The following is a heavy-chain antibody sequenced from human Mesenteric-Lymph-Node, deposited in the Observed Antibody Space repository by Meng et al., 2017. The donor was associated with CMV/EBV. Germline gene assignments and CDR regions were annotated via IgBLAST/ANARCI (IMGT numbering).Heavy chain of an antibody. V-gene: IGHV4-34*01. Sequence: QVQLHQWGAGLLKPSETLSFTCAVYGGSFSGYDWNWIRQSPEKGLEWIGEINHSGSTTYNPSFTSRIIISVDTSTNQISLNMSSVTAADTAVYYCARGSSYDILTGYFDYWGQGALVTASS. D-gene: IGHD3-9*01. CDR2: INHSGST. CDR1: GGSFSGYD. CDR3: ARGSSYDILTGYFDY. J-gene: IGHJ4*02.